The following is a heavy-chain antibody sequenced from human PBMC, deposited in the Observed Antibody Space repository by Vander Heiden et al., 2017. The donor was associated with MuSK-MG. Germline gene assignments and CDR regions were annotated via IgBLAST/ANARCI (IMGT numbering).Heavy chain of an antibody. V-gene: IGHV1-18*01. CDR1: GYTFTDYG. Sequence: QVQMVQSGPEVKHPGASVKVSCKTSGYTFTDYGINWVRQVPGQGLEWMGWISAHSGNADYEHKLQGRVTMAVDTSTSTAYMELRNLTSDDTARYYCARTSHELHFFVSHTFDVWGQGTFVIVSS. CDR2: ISAHSGNA. J-gene: IGHJ3*01. D-gene: IGHD3-3*01. CDR3: ARTSHELHFFVSHTFDV.